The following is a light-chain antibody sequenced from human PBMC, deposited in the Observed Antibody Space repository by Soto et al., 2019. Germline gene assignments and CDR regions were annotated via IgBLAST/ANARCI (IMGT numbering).Light chain of an antibody. Sequence: QSVLAQPPSASGTPGQRVTISCSGSSSNIGSNTVNWYQQLPGTAPKLLIYSNHQRPSGVPDRFSGSKSGTSASLAISGLQSEDEADYYCSAWDDSLSGWVFGGGTKLTVL. V-gene: IGLV1-44*01. CDR1: SSNIGSNT. J-gene: IGLJ3*02. CDR3: SAWDDSLSGWV. CDR2: SNH.